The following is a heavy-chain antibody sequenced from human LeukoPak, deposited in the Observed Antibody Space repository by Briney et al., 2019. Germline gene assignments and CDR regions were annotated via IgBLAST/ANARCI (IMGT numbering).Heavy chain of an antibody. V-gene: IGHV3-30*03. CDR1: GFTFSTYH. D-gene: IGHD6-25*01. Sequence: PGGSLRLSCAASGFTFSTYHMHWVRQAPGKGLEGVAVISYDGRNKYYADSVKGRLTISRDISKNTLYLQMNSLRFEDTAVYYCTRDGQRTGENMDYWGQGTLVTVSS. J-gene: IGHJ4*02. CDR3: TRDGQRTGENMDY. CDR2: ISYDGRNK.